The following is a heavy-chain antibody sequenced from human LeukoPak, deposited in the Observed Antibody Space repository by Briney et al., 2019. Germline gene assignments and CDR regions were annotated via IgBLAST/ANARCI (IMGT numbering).Heavy chain of an antibody. CDR2: IIPIFGTA. CDR1: GGTFSSYA. V-gene: IGHV1-69*05. J-gene: IGHJ4*02. D-gene: IGHD3-22*01. CDR3: ALVYDSSLDY. Sequence: ASVKVSCKASGGTFSSYAISWVRQAPGQGLEWMGGIIPIFGTANYAQKFQGRVTITRNTSISTAYMELSSLRSEDTAVYYCALVYDSSLDYWGQGTLVTVSS.